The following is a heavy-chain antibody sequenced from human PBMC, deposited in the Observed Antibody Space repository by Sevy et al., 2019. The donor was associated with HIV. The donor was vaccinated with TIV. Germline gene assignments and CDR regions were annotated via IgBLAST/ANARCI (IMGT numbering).Heavy chain of an antibody. CDR1: GRTLSELS. CDR2: FDPEDGRT. Sequence: ASVKVSCKVSGRTLSELSMHWVRQAPGKGLEWMVTFDPEDGRTIYAPQFQGRVTMTEDTSTITAYMELSSLRSEDTAVYYCTSTREHYESNGYYFDYWGQGTLVTVSS. CDR3: TSTREHYESNGYYFDY. V-gene: IGHV1-24*01. J-gene: IGHJ4*02. D-gene: IGHD3-22*01.